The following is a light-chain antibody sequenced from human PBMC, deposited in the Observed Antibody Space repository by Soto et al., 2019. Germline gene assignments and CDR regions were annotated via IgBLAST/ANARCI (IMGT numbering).Light chain of an antibody. J-gene: IGKJ2*01. CDR2: AAS. V-gene: IGKV1-39*01. CDR3: QQSYNTPPT. CDR1: QSISSY. Sequence: DIQMTQSPSSLSASVGDRVTITCRASQSISSYLNWYHQTPGKAPKLLIYAASSLQSGAPSRFSGSGSGTHFTLTISSLQPEDFATYYCQQSYNTPPTFG.